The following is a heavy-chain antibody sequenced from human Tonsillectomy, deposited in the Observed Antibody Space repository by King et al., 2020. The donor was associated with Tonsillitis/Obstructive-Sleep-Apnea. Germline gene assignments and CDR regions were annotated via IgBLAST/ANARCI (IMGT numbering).Heavy chain of an antibody. CDR2: ISAYNGNT. Sequence: VQLVESGAEVKKPGASVKVSCQASGYTFTSYGVSWVRQAPGQGLEWMAWISAYNGNTNYTQNLQDRVTMTTDTSTITAYLELRSLRSDDTAVYYCARIRLYCSSTSCYPQGAFDIWGQGTMVTVSS. J-gene: IGHJ3*02. D-gene: IGHD2-2*01. CDR1: GYTFTSYG. CDR3: ARIRLYCSSTSCYPQGAFDI. V-gene: IGHV1-18*01.